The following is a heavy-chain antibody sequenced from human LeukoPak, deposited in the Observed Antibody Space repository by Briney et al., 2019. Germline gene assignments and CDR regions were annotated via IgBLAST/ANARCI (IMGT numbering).Heavy chain of an antibody. D-gene: IGHD6-19*01. CDR2: IYYSGST. V-gene: IGHV4-59*01. CDR1: GGSISSYY. J-gene: IGHJ6*03. Sequence: PSETLSLTCTVSGGSISSYYWSWIRQPPGKGLEWIGYIYYSGSTNYNPSLKSRVTISVDTSKNQFSLKLSSVTAADTAVYYCARDLAAVADPYPGIHYYYYMGVWGKGTTATVSS. CDR3: ARDLAAVADPYPGIHYYYYMGV.